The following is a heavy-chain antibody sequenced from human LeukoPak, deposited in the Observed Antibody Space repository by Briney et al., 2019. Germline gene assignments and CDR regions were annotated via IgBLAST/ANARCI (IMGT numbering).Heavy chain of an antibody. J-gene: IGHJ4*02. D-gene: IGHD3-10*01. CDR2: IYYSGST. CDR3: AMESGYGSGSYFDY. CDR1: GGSISSYY. Sequence: PSETLSLTCTVSGGSISSYYWSWIRQPPGKGLEWIGYIYYSGSTNYNPSLKSRVTISVDTSKNQFSLKLSSVTAADTAVYYCAMESGYGSGSYFDYWGQGTLVTVSS. V-gene: IGHV4-59*01.